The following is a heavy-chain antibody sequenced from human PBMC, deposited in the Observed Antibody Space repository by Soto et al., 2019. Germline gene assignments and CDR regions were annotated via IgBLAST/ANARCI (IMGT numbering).Heavy chain of an antibody. V-gene: IGHV4-59*08. D-gene: IGHD3-9*01. CDR3: ARHPGYYDILTGYTTYYFDY. CDR1: GGSIGTYY. CDR2: IYYRGNT. J-gene: IGHJ4*02. Sequence: SSETLSLTCTVSGGSIGTYYWSWIRQPPGEGLEWIGYIYYRGNTDYNPSLKSRVTISLDTPKNQFSLKLSSVTAADTAVYYCARHPGYYDILTGYTTYYFDYWGQGILVTVS.